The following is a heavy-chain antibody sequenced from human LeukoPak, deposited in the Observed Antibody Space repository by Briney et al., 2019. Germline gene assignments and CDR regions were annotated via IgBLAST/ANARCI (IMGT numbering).Heavy chain of an antibody. Sequence: GGSLRLSCAASGFTFSSYAMSWVRQAPGKGLEWVSGISGSDGSTYYADSVKGRFTISRDNSKNRLYLLMNSLRAEDTAVYYCARELSRTGAFDYWGQGTLVTVSS. V-gene: IGHV3-23*01. J-gene: IGHJ4*02. CDR2: ISGSDGST. CDR1: GFTFSSYA. CDR3: ARELSRTGAFDY. D-gene: IGHD3-10*01.